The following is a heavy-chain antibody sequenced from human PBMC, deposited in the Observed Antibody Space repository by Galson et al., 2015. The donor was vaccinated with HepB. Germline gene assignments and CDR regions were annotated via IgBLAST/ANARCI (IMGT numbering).Heavy chain of an antibody. J-gene: IGHJ4*02. V-gene: IGHV3-33*01. CDR3: ARGTKLIKRIFWQPFDY. D-gene: IGHD3-9*01. CDR2: IWYDGSNK. Sequence: SLRLSCAASGFTFSSYGMHWVRQAPGKGLEWVAVIWYDGSNKYYADSVKGRFTISRDNSKNTLYLQMNSLRAEDTAVYYCARGTKLIKRIFWQPFDYWGQGTLVTVSS. CDR1: GFTFSSYG.